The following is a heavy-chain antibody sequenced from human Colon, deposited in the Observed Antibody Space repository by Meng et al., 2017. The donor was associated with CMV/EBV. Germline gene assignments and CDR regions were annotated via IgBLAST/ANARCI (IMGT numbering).Heavy chain of an antibody. CDR3: ARVVADSYGLDV. CDR1: GYTGYY. J-gene: IGHJ6*02. Sequence: ASVKVSCKASGYTGYYIHWVRQAPGRGLEWMEWFNLDSNSRDYARKFQGRVSMTRDTSLNSVSMELSGLTFDDTAIYYCARVVADSYGLDVWGQGTTVTVSS. D-gene: IGHD2-15*01. V-gene: IGHV1-2*02. CDR2: FNLDSNSR.